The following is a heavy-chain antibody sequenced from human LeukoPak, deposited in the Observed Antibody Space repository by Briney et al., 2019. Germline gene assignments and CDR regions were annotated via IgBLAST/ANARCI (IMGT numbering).Heavy chain of an antibody. CDR1: GYTFTGYY. V-gene: IGHV1-2*06. CDR2: INPNSGGT. Sequence: GASVKVSCKASGYTFTGYYMHWVRQAPGQGLEWVGRINPNSGGTNYAQKFQGRVTMTRDTSISTAYMELSRLRSDDTAVYYCARDLTMIVGVPGYWGQGTLVTVSS. D-gene: IGHD3-22*01. J-gene: IGHJ4*02. CDR3: ARDLTMIVGVPGY.